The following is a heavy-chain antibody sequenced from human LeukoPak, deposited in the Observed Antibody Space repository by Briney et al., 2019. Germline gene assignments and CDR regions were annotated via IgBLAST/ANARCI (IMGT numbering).Heavy chain of an antibody. CDR3: AKDAASYDAFDI. CDR1: GFTFNNYA. Sequence: GGSLRLSCAASGFTFNNYAMHWVRQAPGKGLEWVAVISYDGSNKYYAYSVKGRFTISRDNSKNTLYLQMNSLRAEDTAVYYCAKDAASYDAFDIWGQGTMVTVSS. J-gene: IGHJ3*02. CDR2: ISYDGSNK. D-gene: IGHD6-25*01. V-gene: IGHV3-30*04.